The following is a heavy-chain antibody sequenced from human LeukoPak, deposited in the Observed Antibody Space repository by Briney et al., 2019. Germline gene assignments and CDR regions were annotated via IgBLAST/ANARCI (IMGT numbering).Heavy chain of an antibody. Sequence: GESLKISCQASGYSFSMYWIGWVRQMPGKGLEWMGIISPRDTSIKYSPSFQGQVTISVDTSLNTAYLQWSSLKASDTAMYYCARHRANSAWYGDYWGHGTLVTVSS. CDR2: ISPRDTSI. V-gene: IGHV5-51*01. CDR3: ARHRANSAWYGDY. CDR1: GYSFSMYW. D-gene: IGHD6-19*01. J-gene: IGHJ4*01.